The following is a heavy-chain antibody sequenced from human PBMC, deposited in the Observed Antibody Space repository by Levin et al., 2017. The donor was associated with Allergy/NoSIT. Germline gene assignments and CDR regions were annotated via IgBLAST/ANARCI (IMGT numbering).Heavy chain of an antibody. V-gene: IGHV5-51*01. CDR1: GYNFLSYW. CDR2: IYPGDSDT. J-gene: IGHJ5*02. D-gene: IGHD5-24*01. Sequence: GESLKISCKASGYNFLSYWIGWVRQKPGKGLEWMGAIYPGDSDTRYSPSFQGQVTISADKSINTAYLQWSSLKASDTAMYFCARIDGWFDPWGQGTLVTVSS. CDR3: ARIDGWFDP.